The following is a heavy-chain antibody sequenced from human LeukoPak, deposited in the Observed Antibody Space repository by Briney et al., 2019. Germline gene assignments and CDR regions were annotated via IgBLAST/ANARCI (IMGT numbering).Heavy chain of an antibody. D-gene: IGHD5-12*01. Sequence: SETLPLTCTVSGGSISSSSFYWGWFRQPPGKGLEWVGSFYYRESTNYNPSRKSRVTISVDTSKNQFSLRLSSVTAADTAMYYCATHPRANSGYDLSDYWGQGTLVTVSS. J-gene: IGHJ4*02. V-gene: IGHV4-39*01. CDR2: FYYREST. CDR1: GGSISSSSFY. CDR3: ATHPRANSGYDLSDY.